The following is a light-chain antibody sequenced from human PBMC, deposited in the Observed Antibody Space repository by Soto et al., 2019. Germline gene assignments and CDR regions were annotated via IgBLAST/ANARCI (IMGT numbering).Light chain of an antibody. V-gene: IGKV3-20*01. Sequence: EIVLTQSPGTLSLSPGERATLSCRASQSVSRDYLAWYQQKPGQAPRLLIYRASYRDTGIPDRFSGSGSGTEFTLTISRLEPEDFALYYCQQYSDSPPVTFGGGTQVEIK. CDR2: RAS. J-gene: IGKJ4*01. CDR3: QQYSDSPPVT. CDR1: QSVSRDY.